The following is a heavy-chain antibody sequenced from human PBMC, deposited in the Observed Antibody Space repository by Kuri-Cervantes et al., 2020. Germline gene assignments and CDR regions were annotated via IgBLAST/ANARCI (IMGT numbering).Heavy chain of an antibody. V-gene: IGHV3-9*01. J-gene: IGHJ4*02. CDR2: ISWNSGSI. Sequence: SLKISCAASGFTFDDYAMHWVRQAPGKGLEWVSGISWNSGSIGYADSVKGRFTISRDNAKNSLYLQMNSLRAEDTALYYCAKESQEASIAVAGPLDYWGQGTLVTVSS. CDR1: GFTFDDYA. D-gene: IGHD6-19*01. CDR3: AKESQEASIAVAGPLDY.